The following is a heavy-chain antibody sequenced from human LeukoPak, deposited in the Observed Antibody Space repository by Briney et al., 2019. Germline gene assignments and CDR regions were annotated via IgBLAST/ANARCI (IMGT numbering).Heavy chain of an antibody. Sequence: PSETLSLTCAVYGGSFSGYYWSWIRQPPGKGLEWIGEINHSGSTNYNPSLKSRVTISVDTSKNQFSLKLSSVTAADTAVYYCARGRYYYGSGSYYIDYWGQGTLVTVSS. D-gene: IGHD3-10*01. J-gene: IGHJ4*02. V-gene: IGHV4-34*01. CDR2: INHSGST. CDR1: GGSFSGYY. CDR3: ARGRYYYGSGSYYIDY.